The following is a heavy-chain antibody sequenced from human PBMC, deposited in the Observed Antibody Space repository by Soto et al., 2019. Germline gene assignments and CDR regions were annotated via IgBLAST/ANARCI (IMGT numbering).Heavy chain of an antibody. Sequence: QVQLQESGPGLVKPSQTLSLTCIVSGGSISSNDFYWSWIRQHPGKGLEWIGYIYYSGNTYYNPSPKSRVTXFXDSXTNQFSLKVSSVTAADTAVYYCARLSGSWQSRFDPWGQGTLVTVSS. J-gene: IGHJ5*02. D-gene: IGHD6-13*01. CDR3: ARLSGSWQSRFDP. V-gene: IGHV4-31*03. CDR1: GGSISSNDFY. CDR2: IYYSGNT.